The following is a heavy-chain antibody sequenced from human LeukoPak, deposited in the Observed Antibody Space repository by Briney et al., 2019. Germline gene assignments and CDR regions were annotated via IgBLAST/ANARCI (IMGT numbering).Heavy chain of an antibody. CDR3: ARGVYYYDSSGPAAFDI. CDR1: GFTFSSYS. CDR2: ISSSSSNI. V-gene: IGHV3-21*01. J-gene: IGHJ3*02. D-gene: IGHD3-22*01. Sequence: PGGSLRLSCAASGFTFSSYSMNWVRQAPGKGLEWVSSISSSSSNIYYADSVKGRFTISRDNAKNSLYLQMNSLRAEDTAVYYCARGVYYYDSSGPAAFDIWGQGTMVTVSS.